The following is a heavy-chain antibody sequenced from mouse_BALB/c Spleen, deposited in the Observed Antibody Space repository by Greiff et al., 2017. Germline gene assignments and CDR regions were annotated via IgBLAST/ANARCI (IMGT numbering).Heavy chain of an antibody. Sequence: EVKLMESGGGLVQPGGSRKLSCAASGFTFSSFGMHWVRQAPEKGLEWVAYISSGSSTIYYADTVKGRFTISRDNPKNTLFLQMTSLRSEDTAMYYCARPYGSSPWFAYWGQGTLVTVSA. CDR3: ARPYGSSPWFAY. CDR2: ISSGSSTI. J-gene: IGHJ3*01. V-gene: IGHV5-17*02. D-gene: IGHD1-1*01. CDR1: GFTFSSFG.